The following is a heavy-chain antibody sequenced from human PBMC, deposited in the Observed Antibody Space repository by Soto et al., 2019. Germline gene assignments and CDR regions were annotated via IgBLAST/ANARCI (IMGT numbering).Heavy chain of an antibody. V-gene: IGHV4-59*01. CDR3: ARDRQLVRGGRWFDP. Sequence: SETLSLTCTVSGGSISSYYWSWIRQPPGKGLEWIGYIYYSGSTNYNPSLKSRVTISVDTSKNQFSLKLSSVTAADTAVYYCARDRQLVRGGRWFDPWGQGTLVTVSS. CDR2: IYYSGST. D-gene: IGHD6-13*01. CDR1: GGSISSYY. J-gene: IGHJ5*02.